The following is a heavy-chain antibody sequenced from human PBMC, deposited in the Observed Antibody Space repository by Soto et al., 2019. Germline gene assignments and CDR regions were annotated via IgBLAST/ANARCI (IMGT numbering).Heavy chain of an antibody. CDR1: GGSISRSTYY. J-gene: IGHJ5*02. V-gene: IGHV4-39*01. CDR3: ARQVPAAIRLGWFDP. CDR2: IYYSGST. Sequence: SETLSLTCTVSGGSISRSTYYWGWIRQPPGKGLEWIGSIYYSGSTYYRPSLKSRVTISVDTSKNQFSLKLSSVTTADTAVYYCARQVPAAIRLGWFDPWGQGTLVTVSS. D-gene: IGHD2-2*02.